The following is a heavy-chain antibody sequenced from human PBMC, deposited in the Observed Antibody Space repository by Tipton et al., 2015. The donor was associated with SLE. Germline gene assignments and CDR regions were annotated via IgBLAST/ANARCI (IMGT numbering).Heavy chain of an antibody. CDR2: IIPIFGTA. D-gene: IGHD1-14*01. Sequence: QSGPEVKKPGASVKVSCKASGGTFSSYAISWVRQAPGQGLEWMGGIIPIFGTANYAQKFQGRVTITADESTSTAYMELSSLRSEDTAVYYCAQENGEQGPRQFDYWGQGTLVTVSS. J-gene: IGHJ4*02. CDR1: GGTFSSYA. V-gene: IGHV1-69*13. CDR3: AQENGEQGPRQFDY.